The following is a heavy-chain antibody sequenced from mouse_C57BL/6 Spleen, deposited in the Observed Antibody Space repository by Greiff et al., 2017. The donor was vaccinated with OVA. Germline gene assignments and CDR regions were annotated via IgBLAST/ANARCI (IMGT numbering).Heavy chain of an antibody. D-gene: IGHD2-2*01. Sequence: QVQLQQPGAELVRPGTSVKLSCKASGYTFTSYWMHWVKQRPGQGLEWIGVIDPSDSYTNYNQKFKGKATLTVDTSSSTAYMQLSSLTSEDSAVYYCARSYGYEGYAMDYWGQGTSVTVSS. V-gene: IGHV1-59*01. CDR1: GYTFTSYW. J-gene: IGHJ4*01. CDR2: IDPSDSYT. CDR3: ARSYGYEGYAMDY.